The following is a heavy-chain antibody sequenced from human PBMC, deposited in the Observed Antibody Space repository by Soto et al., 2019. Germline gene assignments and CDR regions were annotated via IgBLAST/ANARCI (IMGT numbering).Heavy chain of an antibody. CDR2: IYHSGST. Sequence: SETLSLTCAVSGCSISSGGYSWSWIRQPPGKGLEWIGYIYHSGSTYYNPSLKSRVTISVDRSKNQFSLKLSSVTAADTAVYYCAREAVRGGVHNWFDPWGQGTLVTVSS. D-gene: IGHD3-10*01. J-gene: IGHJ5*02. CDR1: GCSISSGGYS. CDR3: AREAVRGGVHNWFDP. V-gene: IGHV4-30-2*01.